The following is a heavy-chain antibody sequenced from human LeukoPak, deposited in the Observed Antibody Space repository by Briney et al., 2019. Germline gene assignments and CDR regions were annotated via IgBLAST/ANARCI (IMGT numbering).Heavy chain of an antibody. CDR1: GFTFSSYG. V-gene: IGHV3-23*01. J-gene: IGHJ4*02. CDR2: ISGSGGST. CDR3: ARYYYDSSGYYYFDY. D-gene: IGHD3-22*01. Sequence: GGSLRLSCAASGFTFSSYGMSWVRQAPGKGLEWVPAISGSGGSTYYADSVKGRFTISRDNAKNSLSLQMNSLRAEDTAVYFCARYYYDSSGYYYFDYWGQGTLVTVSS.